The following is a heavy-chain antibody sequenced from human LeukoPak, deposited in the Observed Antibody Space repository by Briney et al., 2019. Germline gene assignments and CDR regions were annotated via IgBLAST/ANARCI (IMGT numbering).Heavy chain of an antibody. CDR2: INPNSGGT. V-gene: IGHV1-2*02. Sequence: ASVKVSCTASGYTFTGYYLHWVRQAPGQGLEWMGWINPNSGGTNYAQKFQGRVTMTRDTSISTAYMELSSLRSDDTAVYYCARTSLGVWGQGSLVTVSA. CDR1: GYTFTGYY. D-gene: IGHD2-2*01. CDR3: ARTSLGV. J-gene: IGHJ4*02.